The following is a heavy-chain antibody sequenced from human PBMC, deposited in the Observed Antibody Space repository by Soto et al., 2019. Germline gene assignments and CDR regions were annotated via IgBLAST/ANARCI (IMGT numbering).Heavy chain of an antibody. CDR2: IYSGGST. D-gene: IGHD3-22*01. CDR1: GFTVSSNY. J-gene: IGHJ3*02. CDR3: ASTTYYYDSSGYGNDAFDI. V-gene: IGHV3-53*01. Sequence: EVQLVESGGGLIQPGGSLRLSCAASGFTVSSNYMSWVRQAPGKGLEWVSVIYSGGSTYYADSVKGRFTISRDNSKNTLYLQMNSLRAEDKAVYYCASTTYYYDSSGYGNDAFDIWGQGTMVTVSS.